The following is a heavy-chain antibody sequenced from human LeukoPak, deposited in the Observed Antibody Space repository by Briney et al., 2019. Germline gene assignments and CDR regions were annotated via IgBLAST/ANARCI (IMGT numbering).Heavy chain of an antibody. Sequence: ASVKVSCKASGYTFTGYYMHWVRQAPGQGLEWMGWINPNSGGTNYAQKFQGRVTMTRDTSISTAYMELSRLRSDDTAVYYCARAIGTGRPYYSDYWGQGTLVTVSS. V-gene: IGHV1-2*02. CDR1: GYTFTGYY. J-gene: IGHJ4*02. CDR2: INPNSGGT. D-gene: IGHD3/OR15-3a*01. CDR3: ARAIGTGRPYYSDY.